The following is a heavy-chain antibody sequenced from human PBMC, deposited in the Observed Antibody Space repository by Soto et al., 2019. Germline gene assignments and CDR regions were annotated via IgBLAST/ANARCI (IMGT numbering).Heavy chain of an antibody. J-gene: IGHJ4*02. D-gene: IGHD2-15*01. CDR1: GYTFTSYG. Sequence: QVQLVQSGAEVKKPGASVKVSCKASGYTFTSYGISWVRQAPGQGLEWMGWISAYNGNTNYAQKLQGRVTMTTDTSTSTAYMEVRSLRSDDTAVYSCARDKEQCSGGSCYSPEYFDYWGPGTLVTVSS. CDR2: ISAYNGNT. CDR3: ARDKEQCSGGSCYSPEYFDY. V-gene: IGHV1-18*01.